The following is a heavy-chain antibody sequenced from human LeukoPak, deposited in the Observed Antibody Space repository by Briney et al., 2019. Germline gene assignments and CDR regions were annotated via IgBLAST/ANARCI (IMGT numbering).Heavy chain of an antibody. J-gene: IGHJ3*02. CDR1: GFTFDEYG. V-gene: IGHV3-9*01. CDR3: AKAQVVTAIQPDAFDI. CDR2: ISWNSGRI. Sequence: GGSLRLSCAASGFTFDEYGMHWLRHAPGKGLEGVSGISWNSGRIRYADSVKGRFTISRDNAKNSLYLQMNSLRAEDTALYYCAKAQVVTAIQPDAFDIWGQGTMVTVS. D-gene: IGHD2-21*02.